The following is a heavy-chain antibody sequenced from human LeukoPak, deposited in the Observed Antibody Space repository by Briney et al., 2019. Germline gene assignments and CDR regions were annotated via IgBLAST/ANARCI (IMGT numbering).Heavy chain of an antibody. CDR3: ARDLGIFGWLLDN. J-gene: IGHJ4*02. D-gene: IGHD2/OR15-2a*01. CDR2: FHTSGIT. Sequence: PSETLSLTCTVSGGSISSYSWSWIRQPAGKGLEWIGRFHTSGITHYNPSLRGRVSMSVDTSMKQFSLKLTSVTAADTAVYYCARDLGIFGWLLDNWGQGTLVTVSS. CDR1: GGSISSYS. V-gene: IGHV4-4*07.